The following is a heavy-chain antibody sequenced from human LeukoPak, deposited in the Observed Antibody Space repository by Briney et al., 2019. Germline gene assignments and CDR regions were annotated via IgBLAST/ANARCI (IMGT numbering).Heavy chain of an antibody. CDR3: ARAAGTVYYFDY. CDR1: GGSISSYY. CDR2: IYYSGST. V-gene: IGHV4-59*12. Sequence: SETLSLTCTVSGGSISSYYWSWIRQPPGKGLEWIGYIYYSGSTYYNPSLKSRVTISLDTSKNQFSLELSSVTAADTAVYYCARAAGTVYYFDYWGQGTLVTVSS. D-gene: IGHD6-13*01. J-gene: IGHJ4*02.